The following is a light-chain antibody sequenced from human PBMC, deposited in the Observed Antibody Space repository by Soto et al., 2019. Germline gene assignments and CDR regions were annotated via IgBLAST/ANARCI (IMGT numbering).Light chain of an antibody. J-gene: IGKJ4*01. CDR3: QQYNSWPPLT. CDR2: GAS. V-gene: IGKV3-15*01. CDR1: KSVSYN. Sequence: EIVMTQSPATLSVSPGERAILSCRASKSVSYNLAWYQQKPGQAPRLLIYGASTRATGIPARFSGSGSGTEFIISISSLQSEDVAIYYCQQYNSWPPLTFGGGTKVEIK.